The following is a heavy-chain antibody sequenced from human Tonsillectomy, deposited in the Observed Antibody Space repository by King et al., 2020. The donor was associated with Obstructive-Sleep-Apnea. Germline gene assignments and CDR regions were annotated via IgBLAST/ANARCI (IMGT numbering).Heavy chain of an antibody. CDR1: GFTYSSYG. CDR3: AKDMVGKRWLQFGDFDY. D-gene: IGHD5-24*01. Sequence: VQLVESGGGVVQPGGSLRLSCAASGFTYSSYGMHWVRQAPGKWLEGVAFILDDGSNKYYAGSVKGRFTISRDNSKNAMYLQMNSLRAEDTAVYYCAKDMVGKRWLQFGDFDYWGQGTLVTVSS. CDR2: ILDDGSNK. V-gene: IGHV3-30*02. J-gene: IGHJ4*02.